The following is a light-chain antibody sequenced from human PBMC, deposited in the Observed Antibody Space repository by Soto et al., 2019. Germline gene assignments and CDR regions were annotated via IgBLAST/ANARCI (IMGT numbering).Light chain of an antibody. Sequence: EIVMTQSPATLSVSPGGRATLSCRASQSVSSYLAWYQQRPGQPPRLLIYRASTMATNIPARFSGSGSGTEFSLTISSLQSEDFAFYYCQQYSTWPPRYTFGQGTKLEI. CDR1: QSVSSY. J-gene: IGKJ2*01. CDR3: QQYSTWPPRYT. CDR2: RAS. V-gene: IGKV3-15*01.